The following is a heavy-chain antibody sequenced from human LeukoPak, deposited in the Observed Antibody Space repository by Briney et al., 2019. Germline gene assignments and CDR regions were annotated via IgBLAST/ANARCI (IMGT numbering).Heavy chain of an antibody. CDR1: GYTFTSYG. D-gene: IGHD2-15*01. Sequence: SVKVSCKASGYTFTSYGISWVRQAPGQGLEWMGRIIPILGIANYAQKFQGRVTITADKSTSTAYMELSSLRSEDTAVYYCARGYCSGGSCYWPFDYWGQGTLVTVSS. CDR2: IIPILGIA. V-gene: IGHV1-69*04. CDR3: ARGYCSGGSCYWPFDY. J-gene: IGHJ4*02.